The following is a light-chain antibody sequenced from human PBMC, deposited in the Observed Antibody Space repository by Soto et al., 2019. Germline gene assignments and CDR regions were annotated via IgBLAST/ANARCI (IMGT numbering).Light chain of an antibody. V-gene: IGLV2-14*01. CDR3: SSYTGSSTLL. J-gene: IGLJ2*01. Sequence: QSALTQPASVSGSPGQSITISCTGTSRDVGGYNYVSWYHQHPGKAPKLMIYEVSNRPSGVSNRFSGSKSGKTASLTISGLQAEDEGDYYCSSYTGSSTLLFGGGTKVTAL. CDR2: EVS. CDR1: SRDVGGYNY.